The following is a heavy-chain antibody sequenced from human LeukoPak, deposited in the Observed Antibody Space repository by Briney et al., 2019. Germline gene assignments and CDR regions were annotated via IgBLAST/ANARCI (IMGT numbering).Heavy chain of an antibody. V-gene: IGHV4-34*01. D-gene: IGHD3-9*01. CDR2: INHSGST. CDR1: GGSFSGYY. J-gene: IGHJ3*02. Sequence: SETLSLTCAVYGGSFSGYYWSWIRQPPGKGLEWIGEINHSGSTNYNPSLKSRVTISVDTSKNQFSLKLSSVTAADTAVYFCARGSDNLTAYYTPRRFAFDIWGQGTMITVSS. CDR3: ARGSDNLTAYYTPRRFAFDI.